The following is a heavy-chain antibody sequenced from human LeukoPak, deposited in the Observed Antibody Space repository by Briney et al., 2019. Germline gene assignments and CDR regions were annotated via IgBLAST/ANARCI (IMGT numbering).Heavy chain of an antibody. CDR2: ISSSSSYI. CDR3: ARGPYSGYDNAFDL. D-gene: IGHD5-12*01. Sequence: GGSLRLSCAASGFTFSSYSMNWVRQAPGKGLEWVSSISSSSSYIYYADSVKGRFTISRDNSKNTLYLQMNSLRAEDTAVYYCARGPYSGYDNAFDLWDQGTMVTVSS. CDR1: GFTFSSYS. J-gene: IGHJ3*01. V-gene: IGHV3-21*01.